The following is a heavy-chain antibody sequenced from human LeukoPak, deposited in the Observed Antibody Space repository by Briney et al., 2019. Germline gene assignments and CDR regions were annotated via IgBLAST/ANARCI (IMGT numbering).Heavy chain of an antibody. J-gene: IGHJ4*02. Sequence: GGSLRLSCAASGFILSVYTMHWVRQTPGKGLEWVAVISDDGGYKYYADSVKGRFTISRDNSKNTIHLQMNSLRAEDTATFYCAKDQEGGAGTGRFDYWGQGTLVTVSS. V-gene: IGHV3-30*04. D-gene: IGHD1-26*01. CDR1: GFILSVYT. CDR2: ISDDGGYK. CDR3: AKDQEGGAGTGRFDY.